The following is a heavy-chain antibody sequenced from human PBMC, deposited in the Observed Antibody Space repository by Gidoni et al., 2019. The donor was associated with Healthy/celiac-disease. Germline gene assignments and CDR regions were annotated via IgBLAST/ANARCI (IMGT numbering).Heavy chain of an antibody. CDR3: ATLEDCGGDCYSYFDL. D-gene: IGHD2-21*02. V-gene: IGHV5-51*01. Sequence: EVQLVQSGAEVKKPGESLKISCKGSGYSFTSYWIGWVRQMPGKGLEWMGIIYPGDSDTRYSPSFQGQVTISADKSISTAYLQWSSLKASDTAMYYCATLEDCGGDCYSYFDLWGRGTLVTVSS. J-gene: IGHJ2*01. CDR1: GYSFTSYW. CDR2: IYPGDSDT.